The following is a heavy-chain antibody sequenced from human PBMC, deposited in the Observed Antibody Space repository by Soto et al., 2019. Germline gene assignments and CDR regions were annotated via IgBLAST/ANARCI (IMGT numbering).Heavy chain of an antibody. CDR3: AKETRPLWFGEQMVRGAYFDY. CDR1: GFTFSSYA. D-gene: IGHD3-10*01. CDR2: ISGSGGST. J-gene: IGHJ4*02. Sequence: GGSLRLSCAASGFTFSSYAMSWVRQAPGKGLEWVSAISGSGGSTYYADSVKGRFTISRDNSKNTLYLQMNSLRAEDTAVYYCAKETRPLWFGEQMVRGAYFDYWGQGTLVTVSS. V-gene: IGHV3-23*01.